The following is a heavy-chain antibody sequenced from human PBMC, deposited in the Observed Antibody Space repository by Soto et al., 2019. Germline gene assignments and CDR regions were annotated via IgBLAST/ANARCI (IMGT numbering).Heavy chain of an antibody. Sequence: ALVKVSCNASGYTFTSDGISWVRQAPGQGLEWMGWISAYNDNTNYAQKLQGRVTMTTDTSTSTAYMELRSLRSDDTAVYYCARDHTEWLVHCDYWGQGTLVTVSS. CDR2: ISAYNDNT. CDR1: GYTFTSDG. V-gene: IGHV1-18*01. D-gene: IGHD6-19*01. J-gene: IGHJ4*02. CDR3: ARDHTEWLVHCDY.